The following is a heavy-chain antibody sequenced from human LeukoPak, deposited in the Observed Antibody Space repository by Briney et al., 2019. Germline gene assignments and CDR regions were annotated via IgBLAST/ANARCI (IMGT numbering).Heavy chain of an antibody. CDR3: ARNLHFDY. Sequence: GGSLRLSCACSGFIVSSSHMSWVRQAPGKGLEWVSAIYSGGDVYYVDSVRGRFTISRDNSKNTLYLQMNSLRAEDTVVYYCARNLHFDYWGQGTLITVSS. CDR1: GFIVSSSH. V-gene: IGHV3-53*01. J-gene: IGHJ4*02. CDR2: IYSGGDV.